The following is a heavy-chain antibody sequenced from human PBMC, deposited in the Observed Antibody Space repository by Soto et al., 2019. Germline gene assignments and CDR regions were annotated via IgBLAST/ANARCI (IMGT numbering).Heavy chain of an antibody. CDR1: GYSFTTYG. V-gene: IGHV1-18*01. CDR2: ISGYNGNT. CDR3: AREGPAPYYYYCMDV. J-gene: IGHJ6*02. Sequence: QVQLVQSRGEVKKPGASVKVSCKTSGYSFTTYGISWVRQAPGQGLEWMGWISGYNGNTNYAQKLQGRVTMTTDTSTSTAYMELRSLRSDDTAVYYCAREGPAPYYYYCMDVWGQGSTVTVSS.